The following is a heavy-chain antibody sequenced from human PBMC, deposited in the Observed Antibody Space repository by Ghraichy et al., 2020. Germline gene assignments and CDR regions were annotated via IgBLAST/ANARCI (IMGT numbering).Heavy chain of an antibody. V-gene: IGHV3-74*01. CDR3: GRAGAHYFNYFDY. J-gene: IGHJ4*02. D-gene: IGHD3-10*01. Sequence: GESLRLSCAASGFTFSIYWMHWVRQVPGKGLVWVSRINSDGSSTSYADSVKGRFTISRDNAKNTLFLQMNSLRAEDTAVYYCGRAGAHYFNYFDYGGQGTLVTVSS. CDR1: GFTFSIYW. CDR2: INSDGSST.